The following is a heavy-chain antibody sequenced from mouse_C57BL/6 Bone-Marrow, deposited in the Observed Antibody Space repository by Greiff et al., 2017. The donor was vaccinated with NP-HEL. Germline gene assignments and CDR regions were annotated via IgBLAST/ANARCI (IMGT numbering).Heavy chain of an antibody. CDR3: ARGDDGYVYYAMDY. Sequence: EVKLVESGPELVKPGASVKISCKASGYSFTGYYMHWVKQSHGNILDWIGYIYPYNGVSSYNQKFKGKATLTVDKSSSTAYMELRSLTSADSAVYYCARGDDGYVYYAMDYWGQGTSVTVSS. CDR2: IYPYNGVS. V-gene: IGHV1-31*01. J-gene: IGHJ4*01. D-gene: IGHD2-3*01. CDR1: GYSFTGYY.